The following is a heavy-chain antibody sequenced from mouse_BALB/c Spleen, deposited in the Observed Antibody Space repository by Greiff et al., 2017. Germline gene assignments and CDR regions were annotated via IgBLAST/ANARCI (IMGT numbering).Heavy chain of an antibody. D-gene: IGHD1-1*01. V-gene: IGHV5-6-5*01. CDR3: ARGYGSSLFYWYFDV. CDR1: GFTFSSYA. J-gene: IGHJ1*01. Sequence: EVKLMESGGGLVKPGGSLKLSCAASGFTFSSYAMSWVRQTPEKRLEWVASISSGGSTYYPDSVKGRFTISRDNARNILYLQMSSLRSEDTAMYYCARGYGSSLFYWYFDVWGAGTTVTVSS. CDR2: ISSGGST.